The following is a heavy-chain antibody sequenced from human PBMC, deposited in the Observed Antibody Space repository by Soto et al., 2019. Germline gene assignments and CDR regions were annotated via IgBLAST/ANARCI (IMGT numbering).Heavy chain of an antibody. D-gene: IGHD6-13*01. CDR3: ARVVAAVGDDH. V-gene: IGHV3-48*01. CDR2: ITGSSSAI. Sequence: HPVGSLRLSCVASGFTFSSYSMNWVRQAPGKGLEWISYITGSSSAIYYADSVKGRFTISRDNAKNSLFLQMNSLRVEDTAVYYCARVVAAVGDDHWGQGTLVTVSS. J-gene: IGHJ4*02. CDR1: GFTFSSYS.